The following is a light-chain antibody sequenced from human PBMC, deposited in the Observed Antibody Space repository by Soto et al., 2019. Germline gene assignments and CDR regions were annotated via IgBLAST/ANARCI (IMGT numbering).Light chain of an antibody. CDR2: EVS. J-gene: IGLJ1*01. CDR1: GSDVGGYNY. V-gene: IGLV2-14*03. Sequence: QSALTQPASVSGSPGQSITISCTGTGSDVGGYNYVSWSQQHPGKAPKLLISEVSNRPSGVSNRFSGSKSGNTASLTISGLQADDEADYYCSSYTASSTLVFGTGTKLTVL. CDR3: SSYTASSTLV.